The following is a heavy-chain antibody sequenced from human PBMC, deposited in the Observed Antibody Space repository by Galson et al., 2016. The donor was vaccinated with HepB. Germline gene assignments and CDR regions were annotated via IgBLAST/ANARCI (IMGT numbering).Heavy chain of an antibody. CDR1: GGSISSYY. V-gene: IGHV4-59*01. CDR3: ARHDSSWFFYY. J-gene: IGHJ4*02. CDR2: IYHNGRS. Sequence: SETLSLTCTVSGGSISSYYWSWVRQSPGKELEWIGYIYHNGRSNYNPSLRSRVTISVDTSKNQFSLKLNSVTAADTAVYYCARHDSSWFFYYWGQGSLVTVSS. D-gene: IGHD6-13*01.